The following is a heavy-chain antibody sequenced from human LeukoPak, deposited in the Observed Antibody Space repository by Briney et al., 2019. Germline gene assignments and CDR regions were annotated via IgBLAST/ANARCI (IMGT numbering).Heavy chain of an antibody. CDR3: ARDPPLAYCGGDCYPPSAKDDY. Sequence: GASVKVSCKASGYTFTGYYMHWVRQAPGQGLEWMGWINPNSGGTNYAQKFQGRVTMTRDTSISTAYMELSRLRSDDTAVYYCARDPPLAYCGGDCYPPSAKDDYWGQGTLVTVSS. CDR2: INPNSGGT. V-gene: IGHV1-2*02. CDR1: GYTFTGYY. D-gene: IGHD2-21*02. J-gene: IGHJ4*02.